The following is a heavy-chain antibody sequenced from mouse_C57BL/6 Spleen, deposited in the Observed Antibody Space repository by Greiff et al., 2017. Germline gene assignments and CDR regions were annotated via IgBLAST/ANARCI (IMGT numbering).Heavy chain of an antibody. D-gene: IGHD1-1*01. J-gene: IGHJ4*01. V-gene: IGHV1-82*01. CDR2: IYPGDGDT. Sequence: QVPLQQSGPELVKPGASVKISCKASGYAFSSSWMNWVKQRPGKGLEWIGRIYPGDGDTNYNGKFKGTATLTADKSSSTAYMQLSSLTSEDSAVYFCARDYGSSYDAMDYWGQGTSVTVSS. CDR1: GYAFSSSW. CDR3: ARDYGSSYDAMDY.